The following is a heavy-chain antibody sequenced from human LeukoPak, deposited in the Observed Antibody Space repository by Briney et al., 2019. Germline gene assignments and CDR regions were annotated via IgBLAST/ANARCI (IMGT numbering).Heavy chain of an antibody. Sequence: PSETLSLTCTVSGGSVSSGSYYRSWIRQPPGKGLEWIGYIYYSGSTNYNPSLKSRVTISVDTSKNQFSLKLSSVTAADTAVYYCASMRVVDTAMVYYYYGMDVWGQGTTVTVSS. V-gene: IGHV4-61*01. CDR1: GGSVSSGSYY. CDR2: IYYSGST. J-gene: IGHJ6*01. D-gene: IGHD5-18*01. CDR3: ASMRVVDTAMVYYYYGMDV.